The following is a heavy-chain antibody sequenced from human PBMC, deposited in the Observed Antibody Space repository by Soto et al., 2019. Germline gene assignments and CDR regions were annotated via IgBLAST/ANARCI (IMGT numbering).Heavy chain of an antibody. CDR1: GFTFSRVS. Sequence: PGGSLKISCEGSGFTFSRVSMNWVRQVPGKGLEWVASISSASAETWYADSVKGRFIISRDNAQNSLFLQMNTLRPEDSAIYYCARVAYWGPGTQVTVSS. V-gene: IGHV3-21*04. CDR3: ARVAY. CDR2: ISSASAET. J-gene: IGHJ4*02.